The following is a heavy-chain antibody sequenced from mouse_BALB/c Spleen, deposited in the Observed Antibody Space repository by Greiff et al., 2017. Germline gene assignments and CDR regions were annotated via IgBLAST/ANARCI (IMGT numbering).Heavy chain of an antibody. CDR1: GYTFTSYV. CDR2: INPYNDGT. Sequence: VHVKQSGPELVKPGASVKMSCKASGYTFTSYVMHWVKQKPGQGLEWIGYINPYNDGTKYNEKFKGKATLTSDKSSSTAYMELSSLTSEDSAVYYCEGGGLLRRVGFAEGGRGTGVSVS. D-gene: IGHD2-3*01. J-gene: IGHJ3*01. V-gene: IGHV1-14*01. CDR3: EGGGLLRRVGFAE.